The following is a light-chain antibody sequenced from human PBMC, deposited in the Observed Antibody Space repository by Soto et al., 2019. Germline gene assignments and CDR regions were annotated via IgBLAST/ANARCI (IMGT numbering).Light chain of an antibody. Sequence: EIVLTQSPATLSLSPVERATLSCRSSQGVSSYLAWYQQKPGQAPRLLIYDASIRATGVPARFSATGSETDFTLTISRLEPEDFAVYYCQKYGSSALNFGGGTKVDIK. CDR3: QKYGSSALN. CDR2: DAS. CDR1: QGVSSY. V-gene: IGKV3-11*01. J-gene: IGKJ4*01.